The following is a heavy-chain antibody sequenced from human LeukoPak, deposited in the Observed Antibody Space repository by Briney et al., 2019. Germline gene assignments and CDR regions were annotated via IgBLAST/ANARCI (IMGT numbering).Heavy chain of an antibody. CDR1: GGSISSGGYS. CDR3: ARESGFSLGGIDY. Sequence: SQTLSLTCAVSGGSISSGGYSWSWIRQPPGKGLEWIGYIYHSGSTYYNPSLKSRVTISVDRSKNQFSLKLSSVTAADTAVYYCARESGFSLGGIDYWGQGTLVTVSS. D-gene: IGHD5-18*01. V-gene: IGHV4-30-2*01. J-gene: IGHJ4*02. CDR2: IYHSGST.